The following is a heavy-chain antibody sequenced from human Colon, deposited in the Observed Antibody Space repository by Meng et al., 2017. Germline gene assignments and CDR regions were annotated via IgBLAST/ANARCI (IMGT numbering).Heavy chain of an antibody. V-gene: IGHV2-5*02. CDR1: GFALSGVT. CDR2: IYWDDDK. Sequence: QITLTESGPTLVKPTQTLTLTCRISGFALSGVTVAWIRQPPGKALECLAVIYWDDDKRYRPSLESRLTITKDTSKNQVVLTMTNVDPVDTATYYCARARELWGRPLPSPFDYWGPETLVTVSS. CDR3: ARARELWGRPLPSPFDY. D-gene: IGHD7-27*01. J-gene: IGHJ4*02.